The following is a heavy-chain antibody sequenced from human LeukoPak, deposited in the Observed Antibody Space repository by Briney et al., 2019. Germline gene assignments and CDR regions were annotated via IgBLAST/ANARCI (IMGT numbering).Heavy chain of an antibody. CDR2: IGASGST. CDR1: GGSISSDSYS. V-gene: IGHV4-61*02. Sequence: PSQTLSLTCNVSGGSISSDSYSWSWIRQSAGKGLEWIGRIGASGSTNYNPSLQSRVSVSVDTSNNRFSLNLSSVSAADTAVYYCARDPEYYDAFDIWGQGTMVTVSS. CDR3: ARDPEYYDAFDI. D-gene: IGHD2/OR15-2a*01. J-gene: IGHJ3*02.